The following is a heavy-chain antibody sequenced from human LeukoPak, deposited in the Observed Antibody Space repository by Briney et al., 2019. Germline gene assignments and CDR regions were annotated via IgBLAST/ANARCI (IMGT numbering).Heavy chain of an antibody. CDR2: VSSSGSTI. Sequence: GGSLRLSCAASGFTFSSYEMNWVRQAPGKGLEWVSYVSSSGSTIYYADSVKGRFTISRDNAKNSLHLQMNSLRAEDTAVYYCARESISSGLDYWGQGTLVTVSS. V-gene: IGHV3-48*03. CDR3: ARESISSGLDY. J-gene: IGHJ4*02. D-gene: IGHD3-22*01. CDR1: GFTFSSYE.